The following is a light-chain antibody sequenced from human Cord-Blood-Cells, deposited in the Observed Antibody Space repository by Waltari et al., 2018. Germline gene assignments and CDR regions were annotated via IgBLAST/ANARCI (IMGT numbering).Light chain of an antibody. CDR3: QQYKSYST. J-gene: IGKJ2*01. Sequence: DIQMTQSPSTLSASVGDRVTITCRASQSISSWLAWYQQKPGKAPKLLIYNASSLESGGPSRVSGSGSGAEFTLTISSLQPDDFAPYYCQQYKSYSTFGQGTKLEIK. CDR1: QSISSW. V-gene: IGKV1-5*03. CDR2: NAS.